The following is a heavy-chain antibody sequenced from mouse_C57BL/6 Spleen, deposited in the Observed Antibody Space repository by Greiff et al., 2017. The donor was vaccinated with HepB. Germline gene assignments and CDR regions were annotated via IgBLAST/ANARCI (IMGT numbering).Heavy chain of an antibody. J-gene: IGHJ2*01. V-gene: IGHV14-4*01. Sequence: EVKLQESGAELVRPGASVKLSCTASGFNIKDDYMHWVKQRPEQGLEWIGWIDPENGDTEYASKFQGKATITADTSSNTAYLQLSSLTSEDTAVYYCTTSYDGYYGYFDYWGQGTTLTVSS. D-gene: IGHD2-3*01. CDR2: IDPENGDT. CDR1: GFNIKDDY. CDR3: TTSYDGYYGYFDY.